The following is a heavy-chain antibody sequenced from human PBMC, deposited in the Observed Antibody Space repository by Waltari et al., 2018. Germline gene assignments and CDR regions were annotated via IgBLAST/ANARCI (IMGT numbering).Heavy chain of an antibody. D-gene: IGHD4-17*01. CDR3: ARIYYGDYVVY. CDR1: GFPFSSYW. J-gene: IGHJ4*02. CDR2: IKQDGSEK. V-gene: IGHV3-7*03. Sequence: EVQLVESGGGLVQPGGSLRLSCAASGFPFSSYWMSRVRQAPGKGLEWVANIKQDGSEKYYVDSVKGRFTISRDNAKNSLYLQMNSLRAEDTAVYYCARIYYGDYVVYWGQGTLVTVSS.